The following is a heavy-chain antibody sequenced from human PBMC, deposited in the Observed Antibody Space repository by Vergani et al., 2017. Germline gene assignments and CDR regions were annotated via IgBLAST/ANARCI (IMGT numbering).Heavy chain of an antibody. Sequence: QVQLVQSGAEVKKPGSSVKVSCKASGGTFSSYTISWVRQAPGQGLEWMGRIIPNLGIANYAQKFQGRVTITADKSTSTAYRELSSLRSEDTAVYYCASRGDLGRFDYWGQGTLVTVSS. CDR3: ASRGDLGRFDY. CDR2: IIPNLGIA. D-gene: IGHD3-16*01. J-gene: IGHJ4*02. CDR1: GGTFSSYT. V-gene: IGHV1-69*09.